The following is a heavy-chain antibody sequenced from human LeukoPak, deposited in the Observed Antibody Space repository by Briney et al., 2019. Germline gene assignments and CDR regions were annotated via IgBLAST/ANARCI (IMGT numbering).Heavy chain of an antibody. CDR2: IRSKAYGGTT. J-gene: IGHJ4*02. CDR3: TRSQYDTGLDY. D-gene: IGHD3-9*01. Sequence: GGSLRLSCTASGFTFGDYAMSWFRQAPGKGLEWGGFIRSKAYGGTTEYAASVKGSFTISRDDSKSIAYLQMNSLKTEDTAVYYCTRSQYDTGLDYWGQGTLVTVSS. V-gene: IGHV3-49*03. CDR1: GFTFGDYA.